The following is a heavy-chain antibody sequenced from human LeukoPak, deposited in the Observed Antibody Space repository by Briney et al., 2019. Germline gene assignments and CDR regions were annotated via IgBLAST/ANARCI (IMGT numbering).Heavy chain of an antibody. Sequence: GGSLRLSCAASGFTFSSFSMNWVRQAPGKGLEWVSSISSSSSYIYYADSVKGRFTISRDNAKNSLYLQMNSLRAEDTAVYYCARDKGFLEWSEYYFDYWGQGTLVTVSS. D-gene: IGHD3-3*01. V-gene: IGHV3-21*01. CDR1: GFTFSSFS. CDR2: ISSSSSYI. J-gene: IGHJ4*02. CDR3: ARDKGFLEWSEYYFDY.